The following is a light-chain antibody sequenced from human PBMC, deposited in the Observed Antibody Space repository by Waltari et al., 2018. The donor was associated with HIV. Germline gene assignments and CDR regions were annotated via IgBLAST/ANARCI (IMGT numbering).Light chain of an antibody. CDR3: SSYAGNNNWV. CDR1: SGDVGGSKD. Sequence: QSALTQPPSAPGPPGQPVTISCTGTSGDVGGSKDVSWYQQFPGKAPKVLISEVSKRPSGVPARFSGSKSGNTASLTVSGLQAEDEADYYCSSYAGNNNWVFGGWTKLTVL. CDR2: EVS. J-gene: IGLJ3*02. V-gene: IGLV2-8*01.